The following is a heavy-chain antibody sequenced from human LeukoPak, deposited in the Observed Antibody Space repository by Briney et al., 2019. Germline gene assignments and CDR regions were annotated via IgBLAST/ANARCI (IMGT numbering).Heavy chain of an antibody. D-gene: IGHD3-3*01. CDR2: ISSSSSTI. V-gene: IGHV3-11*04. Sequence: GGSLRLSCAASGFSFSDYYMSWIRQAPGKGLEWASYISSSSSTIYYADSVKGRFTISRDNAKNSLYLQMNSLRAEDTAVYYCARASWSGYYTNFDYWGQGTLVTVSS. CDR3: ARASWSGYYTNFDY. CDR1: GFSFSDYY. J-gene: IGHJ4*02.